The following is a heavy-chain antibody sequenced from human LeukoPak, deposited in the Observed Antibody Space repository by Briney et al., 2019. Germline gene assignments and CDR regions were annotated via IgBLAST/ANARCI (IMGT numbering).Heavy chain of an antibody. D-gene: IGHD3-16*02. CDR1: GGTFSSYA. V-gene: IGHV1-69*05. J-gene: IGHJ6*03. CDR2: IIPIFGTA. CDR3: ARNLGLSRSYYYYMDV. Sequence: SVKVSCKASGGTFSSYAISWVRQAPGQGLEWMGGIIPIFGTANYAQKFQGRVTITTDESTSTAYMELSSLRCEDTAVYYCARNLGLSRSYYYYMDVWGKGTTVTVSS.